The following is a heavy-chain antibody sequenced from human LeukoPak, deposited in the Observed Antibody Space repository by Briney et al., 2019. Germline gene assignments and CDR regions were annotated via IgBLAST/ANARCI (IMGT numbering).Heavy chain of an antibody. CDR2: ISYDGSNK. CDR3: ARRFASIEFFSDY. D-gene: IGHD2-21*01. CDR1: GFTFSSYA. V-gene: IGHV3-30*04. J-gene: IGHJ4*02. Sequence: GGSLRFSCAASGFTFSSYAMHWVRQAPGKGLEWVAVISYDGSNKYYADSVKGRFTISRDNSKNTLDLEMNSLRAEDTAVYYCARRFASIEFFSDYWGQGALVTVSS.